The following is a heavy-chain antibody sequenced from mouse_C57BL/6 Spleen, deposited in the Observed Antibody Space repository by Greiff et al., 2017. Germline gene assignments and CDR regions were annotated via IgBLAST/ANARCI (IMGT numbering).Heavy chain of an antibody. CDR3: TRGLYYDYHWYFDV. Sequence: EVKLVESGGGLVQPGGSMKLSCAASGFTFSDAWMDWVRQSPEKGLEWVAEIRNKANNHATYYAESVKGRFTISRDDSKSSVYLQMNSLRAEDTGIYYCTRGLYYDYHWYFDVWGTGTTVTVSS. CDR2: IRNKANNHAT. D-gene: IGHD2-4*01. J-gene: IGHJ1*03. CDR1: GFTFSDAW. V-gene: IGHV6-6*01.